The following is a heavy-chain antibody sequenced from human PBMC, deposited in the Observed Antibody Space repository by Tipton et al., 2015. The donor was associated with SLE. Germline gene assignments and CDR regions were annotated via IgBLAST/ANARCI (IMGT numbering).Heavy chain of an antibody. D-gene: IGHD5-12*01. CDR3: ARWVSGYADY. CDR2: LDDSGGT. J-gene: IGHJ4*02. V-gene: IGHV4-39*07. CDR1: GDSMSSGSHY. Sequence: TLSLTCSVSGDSMSSGSHYWGWFRQPPGKGLEWIGALDDSGGTHRNPSLKSRVTISEDTSKTQFSLKLSSVSAADTAVYYCARWVSGYADYWGQGTLVTVSS.